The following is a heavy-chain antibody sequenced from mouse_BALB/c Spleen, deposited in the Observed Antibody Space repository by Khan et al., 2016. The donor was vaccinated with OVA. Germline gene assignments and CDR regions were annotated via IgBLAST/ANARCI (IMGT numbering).Heavy chain of an antibody. J-gene: IGHJ2*01. D-gene: IGHD3-2*02. V-gene: IGHV1S132*01. CDR3: AREEALYYFDY. CDR1: GYIFTTYW. CDR2: IYPGTDNA. Sequence: VQLQESGAELVRPGTSVKLSCKTSGYIFTTYWIHWVKQRSGQGLEWIARIYPGTDNAYYNEKLKDRATLTADKSSSTAYMQLSSLKAEDSAVYFCAREEALYYFDYWGQGTTLTVSS.